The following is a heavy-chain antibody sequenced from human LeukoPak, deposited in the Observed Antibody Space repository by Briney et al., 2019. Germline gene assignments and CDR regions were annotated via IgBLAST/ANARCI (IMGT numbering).Heavy chain of an antibody. Sequence: GGSLRLSCAASGFTFSDYYMSWIRQAPGKGLEWVSSISTSSIYIYYTDSLKGRFTISRDNARNSLYLQMNSLKAEDTAVYYCARDQDWNDRGGLDYWGQGTLVTVSS. V-gene: IGHV3-11*06. J-gene: IGHJ4*02. CDR3: ARDQDWNDRGGLDY. CDR2: ISTSSIYI. D-gene: IGHD1-1*01. CDR1: GFTFSDYY.